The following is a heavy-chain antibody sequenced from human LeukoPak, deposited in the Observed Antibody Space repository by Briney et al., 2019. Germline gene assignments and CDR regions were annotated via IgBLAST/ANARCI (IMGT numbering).Heavy chain of an antibody. CDR1: GYSISSGYY. J-gene: IGHJ3*02. CDR3: ARGGDYGDSYAFDI. V-gene: IGHV4-38-2*01. D-gene: IGHD4-17*01. Sequence: SETLSLTCAVSGYSISSGYYWGWIRQPPGKGLEWIGSIYHSGSTYYNPSLKSRVTISVDTSKNQFSLKLSSVTAADTAVYYCARGGDYGDSYAFDIWGQGTMVTVSP. CDR2: IYHSGST.